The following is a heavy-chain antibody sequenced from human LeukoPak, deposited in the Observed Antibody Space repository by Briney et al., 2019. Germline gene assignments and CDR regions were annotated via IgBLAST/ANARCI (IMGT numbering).Heavy chain of an antibody. CDR3: ARASYDRSGFVDY. D-gene: IGHD3-22*01. CDR2: IDIDTGNP. J-gene: IGHJ4*02. CDR1: GYTFTSYA. V-gene: IGHV7-4-1*02. Sequence: GASVKVSCKASGYTFTSYAMHWVRQAPGQGLEWMGWIDIDTGNPTYAQGFTGRFVFSLDTSVSTAFLQISSLKAEDTAVYYCARASYDRSGFVDYWGQGTLVTVSS.